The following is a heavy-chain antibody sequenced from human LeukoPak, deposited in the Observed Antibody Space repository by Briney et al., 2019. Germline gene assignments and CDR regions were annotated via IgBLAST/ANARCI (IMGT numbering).Heavy chain of an antibody. CDR3: ARMDLDGGDSIGFDS. D-gene: IGHD2-21*02. V-gene: IGHV1-2*02. Sequence: ASVKVSCKASGYTFTGFFMHWVRQAPGQGLEWMGWINPNIGDAYYAQKFQGRVTMTRDRSINTAYMELSRVTSDDTAVYYCARMDLDGGDSIGFDSWGQGTLVTVSS. CDR1: GYTFTGFF. J-gene: IGHJ5*01. CDR2: INPNIGDA.